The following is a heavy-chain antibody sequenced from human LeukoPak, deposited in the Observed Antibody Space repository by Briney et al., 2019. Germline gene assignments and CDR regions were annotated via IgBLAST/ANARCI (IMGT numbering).Heavy chain of an antibody. V-gene: IGHV1-69*04. CDR3: ARTNSMVRGVISREYYFDY. CDR2: IIPILGIA. J-gene: IGHJ4*02. CDR1: GGTFSSYA. Sequence: AASVKVSCKASGGTFSSYAISWVRQAPGQGLEWMGRIIPILGIANYAQKFQGRVTITADKSTSTAYMELSSLRSEDTAVYCCARTNSMVRGVISREYYFDYWGQGTLVTVSS. D-gene: IGHD3-10*01.